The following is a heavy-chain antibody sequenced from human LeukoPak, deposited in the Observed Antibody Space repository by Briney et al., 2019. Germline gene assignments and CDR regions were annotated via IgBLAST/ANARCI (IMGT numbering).Heavy chain of an antibody. CDR3: ARDINFWSGYFDY. V-gene: IGHV4-61*02. CDR1: GGSISSGSYY. Sequence: SETLSLTCTVSGGSISSGSYYWSWIRQPAGKGLEWIGRIYTSGSTNYNPSLKSRVTISVDTSKNQFSLKLSSVTAADTAVYYCARDINFWSGYFDYWGQGTLVTVSS. J-gene: IGHJ4*02. D-gene: IGHD3-3*01. CDR2: IYTSGST.